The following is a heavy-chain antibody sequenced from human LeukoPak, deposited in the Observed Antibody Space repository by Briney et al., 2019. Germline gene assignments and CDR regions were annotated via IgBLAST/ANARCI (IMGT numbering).Heavy chain of an antibody. V-gene: IGHV1-46*01. D-gene: IGHD6-13*01. Sequence: ASVKVSCKASGYTFTSYDINWVRQAPGQGLEWMGIINPSGGSTSYAQKFQGRVTMTRDTSTSTVYMELSRLRSDDTAVYYCASGGAAGLSYYFDYWGQGTLVTVSS. CDR2: INPSGGST. J-gene: IGHJ4*02. CDR1: GYTFTSYD. CDR3: ASGGAAGLSYYFDY.